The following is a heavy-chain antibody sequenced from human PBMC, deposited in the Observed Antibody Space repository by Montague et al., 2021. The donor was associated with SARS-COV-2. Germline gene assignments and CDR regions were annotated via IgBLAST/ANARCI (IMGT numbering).Heavy chain of an antibody. V-gene: IGHV4-59*13. CDR3: ARGGMYLSY. Sequence: SETLSLTCTVSADSITNNYWTWIRQSPGKGLEWIGHITYRGSTTXXPSLKSRVPTSIDTSKNQFSLILKSVTAADTAVYYCARGGMYLSYWGQGTLVTVSS. CDR1: ADSITNNY. CDR2: ITYRGST. D-gene: IGHD1-26*01. J-gene: IGHJ4*02.